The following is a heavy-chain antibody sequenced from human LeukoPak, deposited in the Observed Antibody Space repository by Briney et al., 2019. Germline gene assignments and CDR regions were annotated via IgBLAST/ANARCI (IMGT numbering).Heavy chain of an antibody. J-gene: IGHJ3*02. V-gene: IGHV4-31*03. CDR2: IYYSGST. D-gene: IGHD6-13*01. CDR1: GGSISSGGYY. CDR3: ARDAPGFLYGAAAGGDAFDI. Sequence: SETLSLTCTVSGGSISSGGYYWSWIRQHPGKGLEWIGYIYYSGSTYYNPSLKSRVTISVDTSKNQFSLKLSSVTAADTAVYYCARDAPGFLYGAAAGGDAFDIWGQGTMVTVSS.